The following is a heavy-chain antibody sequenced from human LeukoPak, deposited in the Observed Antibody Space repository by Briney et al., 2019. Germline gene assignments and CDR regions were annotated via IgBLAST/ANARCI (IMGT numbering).Heavy chain of an antibody. J-gene: IGHJ6*02. CDR3: ARDCNDFWSGSKCMDV. CDR1: GYTFTSYY. Sequence: ASVKVSCKASGYTFTSYYMHWVRQAPGQGLEWMGTINPSGGSTSYAQKFQGRVTMTRDTSTSTVYMELSSLRSEDTAVYYCARDCNDFWSGSKCMDVWGQGTTVTVSS. D-gene: IGHD3-3*01. V-gene: IGHV1-46*01. CDR2: INPSGGST.